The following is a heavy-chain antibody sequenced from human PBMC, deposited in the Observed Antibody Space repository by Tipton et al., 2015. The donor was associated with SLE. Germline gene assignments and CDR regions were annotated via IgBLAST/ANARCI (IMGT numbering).Heavy chain of an antibody. D-gene: IGHD6-6*01. CDR2: IYYSGST. Sequence: TLSLTCTVSNGSISSGDNYWSWIRQPPGKGLEWIGYIYYSGSTNYNPSLKSRVTISVDTSKNQFSLNLTSVTAADTAVYYCARGMKQLPVDYWGQGTLVSVSS. J-gene: IGHJ4*02. CDR3: ARGMKQLPVDY. CDR1: NGSISSGDNY. V-gene: IGHV4-61*08.